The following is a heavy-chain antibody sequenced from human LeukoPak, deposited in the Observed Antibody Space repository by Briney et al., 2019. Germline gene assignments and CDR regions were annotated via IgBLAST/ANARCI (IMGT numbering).Heavy chain of an antibody. CDR2: VYHTGSA. CDR1: GYSFTSGHY. Sequence: SETLSLTCSVSGYSFTSGHYWGWIRQPPGKGLEWIANVYHTGSAHYNPSLKRRVTISVDKSTNQFSLQLSSVTAADTAVYYCARYCTSTTCSLRGFDYWGQGTLVTVSS. V-gene: IGHV4-38-2*01. D-gene: IGHD2-2*01. J-gene: IGHJ4*02. CDR3: ARYCTSTTCSLRGFDY.